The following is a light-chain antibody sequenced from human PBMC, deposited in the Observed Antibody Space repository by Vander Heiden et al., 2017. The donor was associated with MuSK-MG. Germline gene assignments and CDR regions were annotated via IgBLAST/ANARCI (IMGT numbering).Light chain of an antibody. Sequence: DIQMTQSPSSLSASVGDRVIITCRASLSLTTYVHWYQQKPGKAPKLLIYSASTLQSGVPSRFSGSGSGTDFTLTISSLQPEDVATYYCQQRDTSPTFGQGTKVEI. CDR1: LSLTTY. J-gene: IGKJ1*01. V-gene: IGKV1-39*01. CDR2: SAS. CDR3: QQRDTSPT.